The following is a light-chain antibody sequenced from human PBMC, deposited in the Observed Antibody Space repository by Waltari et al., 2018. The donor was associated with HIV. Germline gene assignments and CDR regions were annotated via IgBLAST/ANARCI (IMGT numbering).Light chain of an antibody. J-gene: IGKJ2*01. V-gene: IGKV3-20*01. CDR1: WAVPYNY. Sequence: IVLTQSPGTLSFSPGERATLSCRASWAVPYNYVAWYQHKSGQAPTLLIYRASSRATGVPDRFSGSGSGTDFTLTISRLEPEDFAMYYCQQYADSYTFGQGTKLEI. CDR3: QQYADSYT. CDR2: RAS.